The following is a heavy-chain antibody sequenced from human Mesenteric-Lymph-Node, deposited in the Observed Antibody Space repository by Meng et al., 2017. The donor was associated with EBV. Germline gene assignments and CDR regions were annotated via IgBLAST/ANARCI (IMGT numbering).Heavy chain of an antibody. V-gene: IGHV4-39*01. D-gene: IGHD3-10*01. CDR3: ARQYGSSFDY. J-gene: IGHJ4*02. CDR1: SDAISSTSYH. CDR2: IYYSGTT. Sequence: QLQLQESGPGLVRPSGTLSIICTVSSDAISSTSYHWGWIRQPPGKGLEWIGRIYYSGTTYFNPSLESRVSISVDTSKKQFSLRLTSVTAADTAVYYCARQYGSSFDYWGQGTLVTVSS.